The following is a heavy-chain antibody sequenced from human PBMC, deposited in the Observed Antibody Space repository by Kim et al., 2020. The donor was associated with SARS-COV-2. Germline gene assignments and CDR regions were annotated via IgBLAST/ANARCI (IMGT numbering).Heavy chain of an antibody. Sequence: GGSLRLSCAASGFTVSSNYMSWVRQAPGKGLEWVSVIYSGGSTYYADSVKGRFTISRDNSKNTLYLQMNSLRAEDTAVYYCARDFRMITFGGVIVRYGMDVWGQGTTVTVSS. CDR2: IYSGGST. V-gene: IGHV3-53*01. D-gene: IGHD3-16*02. J-gene: IGHJ6*02. CDR3: ARDFRMITFGGVIVRYGMDV. CDR1: GFTVSSNY.